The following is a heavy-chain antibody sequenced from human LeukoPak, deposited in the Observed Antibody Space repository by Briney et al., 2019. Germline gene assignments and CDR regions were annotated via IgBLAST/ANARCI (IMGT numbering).Heavy chain of an antibody. Sequence: ASVTVSCTASGYTFTSYYMHWVRQAPGQGLEWMGIINPSGGSTSYAQKFQGRVTMTRDTSTSTVYMELSSLRSEDTAVYYCATTDYYDSSGFNYWGQGTLVTVSP. CDR3: ATTDYYDSSGFNY. D-gene: IGHD3-22*01. J-gene: IGHJ4*02. CDR1: GYTFTSYY. V-gene: IGHV1-46*01. CDR2: INPSGGST.